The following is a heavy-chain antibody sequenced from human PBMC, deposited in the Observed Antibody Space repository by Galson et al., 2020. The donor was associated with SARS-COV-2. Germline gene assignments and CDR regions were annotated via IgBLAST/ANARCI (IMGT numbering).Heavy chain of an antibody. CDR2: GST. V-gene: IGHV4-61*07. Sequence: GSTNYNPSLKSRVTISVDTSKNQFSLNLRSVTAADTAVYYCARHNDFWSGYYRRFDPWGQGTLVTVSS. CDR3: ARHNDFWSGYYRRFDP. D-gene: IGHD3-3*01. J-gene: IGHJ5*02.